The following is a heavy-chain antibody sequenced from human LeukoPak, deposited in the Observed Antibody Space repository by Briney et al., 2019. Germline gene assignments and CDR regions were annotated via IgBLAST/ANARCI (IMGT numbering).Heavy chain of an antibody. D-gene: IGHD3-3*01. J-gene: IGHJ4*02. V-gene: IGHV3-7*04. CDR1: GFTFSNHW. Sequence: GGSLRLSCAASGFTFSNHWMSLVRQAPGKGLQWVANIKQDGSEAYDGDSVKGRFTISRDNAKNSLYLQMNSLRAEDTAVYYCARVEWMGRMDYWGQGTVITVSS. CDR3: ARVEWMGRMDY. CDR2: IKQDGSEA.